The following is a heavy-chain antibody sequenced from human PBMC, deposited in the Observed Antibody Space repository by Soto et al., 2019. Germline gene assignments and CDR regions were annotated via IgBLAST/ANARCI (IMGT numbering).Heavy chain of an antibody. Sequence: PGDSLKISCKGSGYSFTSYWISWVRQMPGKGLEWMGRIDPSDSYTNYSPSFQGHVTISADKSISNAYLQWSSLKASDTAMYYCARHPVIAARYGYGMDVWGQGTTVTVSS. V-gene: IGHV5-10-1*01. J-gene: IGHJ6*02. CDR3: ARHPVIAARYGYGMDV. CDR1: GYSFTSYW. D-gene: IGHD6-6*01. CDR2: IDPSDSYT.